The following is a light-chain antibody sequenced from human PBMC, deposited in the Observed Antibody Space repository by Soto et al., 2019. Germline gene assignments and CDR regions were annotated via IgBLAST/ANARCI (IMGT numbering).Light chain of an antibody. CDR2: GAS. Sequence: EIVVTQSPATLSVSPGERATLSCRASQSVNNNLAWYQQKPGQAPRLLIYGASTGATGIPTRFSGSGSGTDFTLTISRLEPEDFAVYYCQQYGNSPLTFGGGTKVDIK. CDR3: QQYGNSPLT. CDR1: QSVNNN. V-gene: IGKV3-15*01. J-gene: IGKJ4*01.